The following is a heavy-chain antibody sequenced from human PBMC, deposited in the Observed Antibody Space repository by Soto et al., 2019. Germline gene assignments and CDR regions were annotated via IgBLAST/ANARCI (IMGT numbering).Heavy chain of an antibody. V-gene: IGHV3-74*01. CDR2: INSDGSST. CDR1: GFTFSSYW. Sequence: LRLSCAASGFTFSSYWMHWVRQAPGKGLVWVSRINSDGSSTSYADSVKGRFTISRDNAKNTLYLQMNSLRAEDTAVYYCARGARPPSTGYYGMDVWGQGTTVTVSS. CDR3: ARGARPPSTGYYGMDV. J-gene: IGHJ6*02. D-gene: IGHD2-8*02.